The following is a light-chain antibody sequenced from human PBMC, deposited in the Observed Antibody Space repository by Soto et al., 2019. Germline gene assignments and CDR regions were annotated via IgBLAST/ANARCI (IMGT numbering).Light chain of an antibody. V-gene: IGKV3-20*01. CDR2: GAS. Sequence: EIVLTQSPGNMSLSPGERATLSYRASQSVANNYLAWHQQKPGQAPRLLIFGASIRATGIPDRFSGSGSGTDFTLTISRLEPEDFAVYYCQQYSSSRTFGQGTKVDIK. CDR1: QSVANNY. CDR3: QQYSSSRT. J-gene: IGKJ1*01.